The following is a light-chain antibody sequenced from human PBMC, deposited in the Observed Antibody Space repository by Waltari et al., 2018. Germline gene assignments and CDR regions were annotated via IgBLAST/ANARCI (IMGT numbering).Light chain of an antibody. V-gene: IGKV1-6*01. J-gene: IGKJ1*01. Sequence: AIQMTQSPSSLSVSVGDRVTITCRASQDIRSDLGWYQQKPGKAPNLQIYAASSLQRVVPSRFSGSGSGTDFTLTISSLQPEDFASYYCLQDHNYPWTFGQGTTVEIK. CDR3: LQDHNYPWT. CDR1: QDIRSD. CDR2: AAS.